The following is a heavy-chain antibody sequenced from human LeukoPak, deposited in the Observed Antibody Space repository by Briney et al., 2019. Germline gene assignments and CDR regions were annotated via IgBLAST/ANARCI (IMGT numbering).Heavy chain of an antibody. CDR3: ARDRQMIY. CDR2: ISSSGDAI. CDR1: GFTFSSYN. V-gene: IGHV3-48*04. Sequence: GGSLRLSCAASGFTFSSYNMNWVRQAPGKGLEWVSYISSSGDAIYYADSVKSRFTISRDNAKNSLSLQMNSLRADDTAVYYCARDRQMIYWGQGTLVTVSS. D-gene: IGHD3-16*01. J-gene: IGHJ4*02.